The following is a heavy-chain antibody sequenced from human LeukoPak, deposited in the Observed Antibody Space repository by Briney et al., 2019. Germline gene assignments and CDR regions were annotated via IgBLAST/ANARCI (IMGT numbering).Heavy chain of an antibody. D-gene: IGHD1-26*01. Sequence: GGSLRLSCAASGFTFSSYAMHWVRQAPGKGLEWVAVISYDGSNKYYADSVKGRFTISRDNSKNTLYLQMNSLRAKDTAVYYCARSVGATRSWFDPWGQGTLVTVSS. CDR3: ARSVGATRSWFDP. CDR2: ISYDGSNK. CDR1: GFTFSSYA. J-gene: IGHJ5*02. V-gene: IGHV3-30*04.